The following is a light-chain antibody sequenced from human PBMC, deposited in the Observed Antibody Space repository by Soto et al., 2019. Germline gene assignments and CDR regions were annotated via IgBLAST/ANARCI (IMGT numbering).Light chain of an antibody. CDR2: DAS. J-gene: IGKJ5*01. Sequence: EIVLTQSPATLSLSPGERATLSCRASQSVSSYLAWYQQKPGQAPRLLIYDASNRATGIPARFSGSGSGTAFTLTISSLEPEDCAVYYCQQRSNWPSITFGQGTRLEIK. CDR3: QQRSNWPSIT. V-gene: IGKV3-11*01. CDR1: QSVSSY.